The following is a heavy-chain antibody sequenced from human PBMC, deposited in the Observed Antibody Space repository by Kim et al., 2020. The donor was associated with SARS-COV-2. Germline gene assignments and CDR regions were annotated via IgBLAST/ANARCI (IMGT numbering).Heavy chain of an antibody. CDR3: TTDVMMTAYYYYGMDV. V-gene: IGHV3-15*01. J-gene: IGHJ6*02. Sequence: GGSLRLSCAASGFTFSNAWMSWVRQAPGKGLEWVGRIKSKTDGGTTDYAAPVKGRFTISRDDSKNTLYLQMNSLKTEDTAVYYCTTDVMMTAYYYYGMDVWGQGTTVTGS. D-gene: IGHD3-16*01. CDR2: IKSKTDGGTT. CDR1: GFTFSNAW.